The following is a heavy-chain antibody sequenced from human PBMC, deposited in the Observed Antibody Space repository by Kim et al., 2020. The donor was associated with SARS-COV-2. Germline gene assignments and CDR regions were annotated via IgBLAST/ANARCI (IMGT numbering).Heavy chain of an antibody. V-gene: IGHV4-4*02. D-gene: IGHD3-9*01. CDR3: ARVSTGCYYFHY. CDR2: LTQGGRGRA. J-gene: IGHJ4*02. CDR1: GGSISTYSS. Sequence: SETLSLTCDVSGGSISTYSSCICFSQPPGKGLEGSTELTQGGRGRAINNSSLDSRVTMLEDESKNSFSLRMALVTAADTVVYFCARVSTGCYYFHYWRQG.